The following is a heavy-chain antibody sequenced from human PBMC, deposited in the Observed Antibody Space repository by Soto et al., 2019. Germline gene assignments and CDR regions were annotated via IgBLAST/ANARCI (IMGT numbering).Heavy chain of an antibody. CDR1: GFTFSSYA. D-gene: IGHD6-13*01. CDR2: ISGSGDYT. V-gene: IGHV3-23*01. J-gene: IGHJ5*02. Sequence: EVQLLESGGGLVQPGESLRLSCAASGFTFSSYAMTWVRQAPGKGLEWVSSISGSGDYTYFADSVKGRFTISRDNSKDTSYLHMSSLRVDDTAIYYCAKDSRSHPHGSFDPWGQGTLVTVSS. CDR3: AKDSRSHPHGSFDP.